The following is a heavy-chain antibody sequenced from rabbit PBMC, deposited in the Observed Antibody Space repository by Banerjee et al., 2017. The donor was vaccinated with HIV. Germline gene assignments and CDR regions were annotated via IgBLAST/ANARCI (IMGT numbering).Heavy chain of an antibody. J-gene: IGHJ4*01. CDR3: ARADSTGVYFNL. D-gene: IGHD2-1*01. V-gene: IGHV1S40*01. CDR2: IYTGSSGST. CDR1: GFSFSNSYY. Sequence: QSLEESGGDLVKPGASLTLTCTASGFSFSNSYYMCWVRQAPGKGLEWIACIYTGSSGSTYYATWAKGRFTISKTSSTTVTLQMTSLTAADTATYFCARADSTGVYFNLWGPGTLVTVS.